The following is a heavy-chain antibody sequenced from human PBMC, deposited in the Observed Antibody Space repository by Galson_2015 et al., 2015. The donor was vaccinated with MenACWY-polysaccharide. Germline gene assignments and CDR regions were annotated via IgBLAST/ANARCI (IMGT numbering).Heavy chain of an antibody. J-gene: IGHJ4*02. Sequence: SMKVSCKASGYTFTSFAMHWLRQAPGQRPEWMGWIHVGNGDTKVSQKFQGRLTIARDTSATTAYMDLTSLTSEDTATYYCARGPDTNAWFRGHFDSWGQGTLITVS. V-gene: IGHV1-3*01. CDR2: IHVGNGDT. D-gene: IGHD3-10*01. CDR1: GYTFTSFA. CDR3: ARGPDTNAWFRGHFDS.